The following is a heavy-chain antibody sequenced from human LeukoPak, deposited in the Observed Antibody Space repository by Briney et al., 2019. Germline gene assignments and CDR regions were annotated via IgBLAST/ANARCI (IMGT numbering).Heavy chain of an antibody. J-gene: IGHJ4*02. V-gene: IGHV3-23*01. CDR3: AKDDAVATIGGIDY. Sequence: GGSLRLSCAASGFTFSSYAMSWVRQAPGKGLEWVSTISGSGGSTYYADSVKGRFTISRDNSKNTLYLQMNSLRAEDTAVYYCAKDDAVATIGGIDYWGQGTLVTVSS. CDR1: GFTFSSYA. CDR2: ISGSGGST. D-gene: IGHD5-12*01.